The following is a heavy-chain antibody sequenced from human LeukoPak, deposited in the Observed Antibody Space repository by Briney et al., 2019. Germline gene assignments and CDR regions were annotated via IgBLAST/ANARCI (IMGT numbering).Heavy chain of an antibody. Sequence: GGSLRLSCAASGFTFSSYWMSWVRQAPGKGLEWVAVIWYDGSNKYYADSVKGRFTISRDNSKNTLYLQMNSLRAEDTAVYYCARDYCSSTSCLKPLYYYYGMDVWGQGTTVTVSS. CDR3: ARDYCSSTSCLKPLYYYYGMDV. CDR2: IWYDGSNK. J-gene: IGHJ6*02. CDR1: GFTFSSYW. V-gene: IGHV3-33*08. D-gene: IGHD2-2*01.